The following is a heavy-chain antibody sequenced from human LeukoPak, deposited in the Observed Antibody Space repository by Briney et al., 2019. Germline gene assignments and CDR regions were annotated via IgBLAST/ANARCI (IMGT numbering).Heavy chain of an antibody. V-gene: IGHV3-23*01. CDR2: ISVSGSRA. CDR1: GFTFSSNA. Sequence: PGGSLRLSCAASGFTFSSNAMSWVRQAPGKGLEGVSVISVSGSRAYYADFVKGRFTVYRDNSKNTVLLQMNSLRVEDTAVYYCTKDHDGMHAWGQGTTVTVSS. J-gene: IGHJ6*02. CDR3: TKDHDGMHA.